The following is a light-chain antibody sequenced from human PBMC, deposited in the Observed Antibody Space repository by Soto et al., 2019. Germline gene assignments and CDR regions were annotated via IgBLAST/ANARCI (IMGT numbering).Light chain of an antibody. V-gene: IGLV2-14*01. CDR2: EVS. CDR3: SSFSYTSTLYV. Sequence: QSALTQPASVSGSPGQSVTISCTGTSSDVGGSIYVSWYQQHPGKAPKLMISEVSNRPSGVSNRFSGSKSGNTASLTISGLQAEDEADYYCSSFSYTSTLYVFGTGTQLTVL. CDR1: SSDVGGSIY. J-gene: IGLJ1*01.